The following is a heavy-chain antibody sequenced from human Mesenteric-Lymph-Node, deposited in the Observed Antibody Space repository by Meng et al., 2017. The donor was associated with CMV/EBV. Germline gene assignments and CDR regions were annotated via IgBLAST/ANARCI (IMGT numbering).Heavy chain of an antibody. Sequence: GESLKISCAASGFTFSTNAMNWVRQAPGKGLEWVSSISGSGSSTYYADSVKGRFTISRDNSKNTLYLQMNSLRAEDTAVYYCAKGGGYCSSNTCKSSWGYFDYWGQGTLVTVSS. J-gene: IGHJ4*02. CDR1: GFTFSTNA. V-gene: IGHV3-23*01. CDR3: AKGGGYCSSNTCKSSWGYFDY. CDR2: ISGSGSST. D-gene: IGHD2-2*01.